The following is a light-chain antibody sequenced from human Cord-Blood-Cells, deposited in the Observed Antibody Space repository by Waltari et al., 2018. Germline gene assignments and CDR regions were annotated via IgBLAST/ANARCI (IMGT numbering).Light chain of an antibody. CDR2: AAS. J-gene: IGKJ4*01. V-gene: IGKV1-39*01. Sequence: DIQMTQSPSSLSASVGDRVTITCRASQSISSYLNWYQQKPGKAPKLLIYAASSLQSGVPSRCSSSGSTTDFTPTISSLQQEDFATYYCQQSYSTPSFGGGTKVEIK. CDR1: QSISSY. CDR3: QQSYSTPS.